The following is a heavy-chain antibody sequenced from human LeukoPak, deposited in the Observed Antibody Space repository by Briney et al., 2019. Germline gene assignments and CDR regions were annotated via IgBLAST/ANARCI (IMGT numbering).Heavy chain of an antibody. V-gene: IGHV1-8*01. J-gene: IGHJ4*02. Sequence: GASVKVSCKASGYTFTSYDINWVRQATRQGLERMGWMNPNSGNTGYAQKFQGRVTMTRNTSISTAYMELSSLRSEDTAVYYCARGLMAVAGTPAGDYWGQGTLVTVSS. CDR2: MNPNSGNT. CDR1: GYTFTSYD. D-gene: IGHD6-19*01. CDR3: ARGLMAVAGTPAGDY.